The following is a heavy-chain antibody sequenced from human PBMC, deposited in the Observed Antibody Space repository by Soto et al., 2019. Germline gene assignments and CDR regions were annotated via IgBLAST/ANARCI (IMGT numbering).Heavy chain of an antibody. J-gene: IGHJ5*02. CDR3: AHTFPRITHTYSGGNFPPTFDP. V-gene: IGHV2-5*02. CDR1: GFSLSTSGVG. CDR2: IYWDGDK. Sequence: QVTLKESGPTLVKPTQTLRLTCTFSGFSLSTSGVGVGWIRQPPGKALEWLSLIYWDGDKRISPSLKSRLTITKDTSKNQVVLTMTNMDPVDTATYYCAHTFPRITHTYSGGNFPPTFDPWGQGTLVTVSS. D-gene: IGHD5-12*01.